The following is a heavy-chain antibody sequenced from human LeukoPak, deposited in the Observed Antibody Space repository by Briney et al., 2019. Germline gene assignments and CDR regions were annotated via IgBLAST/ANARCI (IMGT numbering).Heavy chain of an antibody. CDR1: GVSISSGDYY. CDR3: ARDHTLHCSSTSCYGMDV. V-gene: IGHV4-30-4*01. CDR2: IYYSGST. Sequence: SETLSLTCTVSGVSISSGDYYWSWIRQPPGKGLEWIGYIYYSGSTNYNPSLKSRVTISVDTSKNQFSLKLSSVTAADTAVYYCARDHTLHCSSTSCYGMDVWGQGTTVTVSS. D-gene: IGHD2-2*01. J-gene: IGHJ6*02.